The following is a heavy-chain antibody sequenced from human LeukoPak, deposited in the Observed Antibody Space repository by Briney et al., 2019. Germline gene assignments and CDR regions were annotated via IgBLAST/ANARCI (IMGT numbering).Heavy chain of an antibody. CDR3: AKLGVTMVRGVYYYYYMDV. V-gene: IGHV4-4*09. CDR1: GGSISSYY. D-gene: IGHD3-10*01. Sequence: PSETLSLTCTVSGGSISSYYWSWVRQPPGKGLEWIGYIFTSGNTNYNPSLKSRVTISADTSKNQFSLKLSSVTAADTAVYFCAKLGVTMVRGVYYYYYMDVWGKGTTVTVSS. J-gene: IGHJ6*03. CDR2: IFTSGNT.